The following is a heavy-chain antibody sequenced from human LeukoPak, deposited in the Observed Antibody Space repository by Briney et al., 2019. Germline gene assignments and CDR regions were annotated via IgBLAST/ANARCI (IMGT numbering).Heavy chain of an antibody. D-gene: IGHD5-12*01. V-gene: IGHV4-4*07. CDR1: AGSISNYC. Sequence: PETLSLTCRVSAGSISNYCWRWIRQLAGRGLEWMGRVFAAGATNYNPSLKSRDTMSLDTSRNQFFLHLNSVTAADTAFYYCARGLKTISGYDERLHYWGQGILVTVSS. CDR2: VFAAGAT. J-gene: IGHJ4*02. CDR3: ARGLKTISGYDERLHY.